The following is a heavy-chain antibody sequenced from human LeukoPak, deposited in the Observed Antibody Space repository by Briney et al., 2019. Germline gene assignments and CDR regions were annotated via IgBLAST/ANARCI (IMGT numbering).Heavy chain of an antibody. CDR1: GGSISSYY. J-gene: IGHJ6*02. Sequence: SETLSLTCTVSGGSISSYYWSWIRQPPGKGLEWIGYIYYSGSTNYNPSLKSRVTISVDTSKNQFSLKLSSVTAADTAVYYCAREKYQLLGPSYYYYGMDVWGQGTTVTVSS. CDR3: AREKYQLLGPSYYYYGMDV. CDR2: IYYSGST. D-gene: IGHD2-2*01. V-gene: IGHV4-59*01.